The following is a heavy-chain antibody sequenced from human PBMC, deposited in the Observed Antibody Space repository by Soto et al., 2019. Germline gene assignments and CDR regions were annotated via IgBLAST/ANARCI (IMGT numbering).Heavy chain of an antibody. CDR1: GFTFSSYA. V-gene: IGHV3-23*01. J-gene: IGHJ6*02. Sequence: PGGSLRLSCAASGFTFSSYAMSWVRQAPGKGLEWVSAISGSGGSTYYADSVKGRFTISRDNSKNTLYLQMNSLRAEDTAVYYCAKRARPKRRFGEFHYYYYYGMDVWGQGTKVTVSS. CDR3: AKRARPKRRFGEFHYYYYYGMDV. D-gene: IGHD3-10*01. CDR2: ISGSGGST.